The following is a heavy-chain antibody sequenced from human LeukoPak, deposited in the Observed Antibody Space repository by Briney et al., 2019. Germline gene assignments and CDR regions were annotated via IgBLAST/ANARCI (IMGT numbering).Heavy chain of an antibody. J-gene: IGHJ4*02. Sequence: SETLSLTCTVSGGSISSYYWSWIRQPPGKGLEWIGYIYYSGSTNYNPSLKSRVTISVDTSKNQFSLKLSSVTAADTAVYYCARVAFRGALFGYFDYWGQGTLVTVSS. CDR1: GGSISSYY. D-gene: IGHD3-10*01. CDR2: IYYSGST. V-gene: IGHV4-59*01. CDR3: ARVAFRGALFGYFDY.